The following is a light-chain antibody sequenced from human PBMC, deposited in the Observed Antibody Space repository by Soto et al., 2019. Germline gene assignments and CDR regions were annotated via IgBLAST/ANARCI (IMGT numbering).Light chain of an antibody. V-gene: IGKV1-5*01. CDR1: QSISDW. Sequence: DIQMTQSPSTLSASVGDRVMITCRASQSISDWLAWYQQKPGKAPKLLIYDASSLEPGVPSRFSGSGSGTEYTLTISSLQPDDFATYYCQQYESYPFTLGPGTKVDIK. CDR2: DAS. J-gene: IGKJ3*01. CDR3: QQYESYPFT.